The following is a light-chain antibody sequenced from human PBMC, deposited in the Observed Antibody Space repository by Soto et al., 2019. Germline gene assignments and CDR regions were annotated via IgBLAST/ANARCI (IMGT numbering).Light chain of an antibody. J-gene: IGKJ5*01. Sequence: IVMTQSPPTLYVTPGERATLSCRASQSVSSTLAWYQQKPGQAPRLLIYGASTRATGIPARFSGSGSGTEFTLTISSLQSEDFAVYYCQQRSNRPITFGQGTRLEIK. CDR1: QSVSST. V-gene: IGKV3-15*01. CDR3: QQRSNRPIT. CDR2: GAS.